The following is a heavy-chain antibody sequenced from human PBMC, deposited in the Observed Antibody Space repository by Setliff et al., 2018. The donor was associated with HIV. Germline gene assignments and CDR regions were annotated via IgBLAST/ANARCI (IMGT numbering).Heavy chain of an antibody. CDR2: ISGSGDST. CDR3: AKDSLVG. CDR1: EFTFSNAW. Sequence: PGGSLRLSCAASEFTFSNAWMSWVRQAPGKGLEWVSAISGSGDSTYYADSVKGRFTIFRDNSKNTLYLQMNSLRVEDTAVYYCAKDSLVGGGQGTLVTVSS. J-gene: IGHJ4*02. V-gene: IGHV3-23*01. D-gene: IGHD1-26*01.